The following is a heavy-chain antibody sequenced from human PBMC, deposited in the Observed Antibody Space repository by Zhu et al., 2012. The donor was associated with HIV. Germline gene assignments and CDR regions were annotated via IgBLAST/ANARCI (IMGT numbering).Heavy chain of an antibody. CDR1: GGSINSNSYY. V-gene: IGHV4-39*01. D-gene: IGHD2-2*01. J-gene: IGHJ4*02. CDR2: IYCSGST. Sequence: QVQLQESGPGLVKPSETLSLTCTVSGGSINSNSYYWGWIRQPPGKGLEWIGSIYCSGSTYYNPSLKSRVTISVDASKNQFSLKLSSVTAADTAVYYCARQEPSDIVVVPAWGQGTLVTVSS. CDR3: ARQEPSDIVVVPA.